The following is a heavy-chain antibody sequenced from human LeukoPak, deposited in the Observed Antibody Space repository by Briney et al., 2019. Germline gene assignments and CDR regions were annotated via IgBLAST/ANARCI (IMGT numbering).Heavy chain of an antibody. V-gene: IGHV3-23*01. CDR3: AKSCRYSSCFDY. CDR2: ISGSGGST. J-gene: IGHJ4*02. D-gene: IGHD6-13*01. Sequence: GGSLRLSCAASGFTFSSYGMSWVRQAPGKGLEWVSAISGSGGSTYYADSVKGRFTISRDNSKNTLYLQMNSLRAEDTAVYYCAKSCRYSSCFDYWGQGTLVTVSS. CDR1: GFTFSSYG.